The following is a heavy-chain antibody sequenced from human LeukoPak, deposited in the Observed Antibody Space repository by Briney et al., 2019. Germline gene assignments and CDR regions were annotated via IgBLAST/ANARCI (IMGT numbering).Heavy chain of an antibody. V-gene: IGHV3-7*01. J-gene: IGHJ1*01. CDR3: VRELVVGPAEYFQN. D-gene: IGHD2-15*01. Sequence: GGSLRLSCVASGFTFSNYWMAWIRHAPGRGLEWVANINKDGSETYYLDSVRGRFTISRDNAKNSLYLQMNTLGAEDTAVYYCVRELVVGPAEYFQNWGQGTLVTVSP. CDR2: INKDGSET. CDR1: GFTFSNYW.